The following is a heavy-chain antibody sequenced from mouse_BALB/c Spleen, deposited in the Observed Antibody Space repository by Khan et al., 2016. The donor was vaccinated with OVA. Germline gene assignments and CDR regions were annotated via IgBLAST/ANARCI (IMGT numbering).Heavy chain of an antibody. V-gene: IGHV1-87*01. CDR3: ASYRFDFSDY. D-gene: IGHD2-14*01. Sequence: VQLQQSGAELARPGASVKLSCKASGYTFTTYWMQWVKQRPGQALEWIGTIYPGDGDTRYAQRFKGKATLTADKSSSTAYMQLSSLTSEDSAVYYCASYRFDFSDYWGQGTTLTVSS. CDR1: GYTFTTYW. CDR2: IYPGDGDT. J-gene: IGHJ2*01.